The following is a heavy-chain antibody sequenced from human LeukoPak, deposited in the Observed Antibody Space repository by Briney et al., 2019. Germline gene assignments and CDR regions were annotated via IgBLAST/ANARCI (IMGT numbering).Heavy chain of an antibody. V-gene: IGHV4-59*01. Sequence: SETLSLTCTVSGGSISSYYWSWIRQPPGKGLEWIGYIYYGGSTDYNPSLKSRVTISKDTPKTQFSLRLSSVTAADTAVYYCARARLDSSGRFDYWGQGTLVTVSS. J-gene: IGHJ4*02. CDR2: IYYGGST. CDR1: GGSISSYY. CDR3: ARARLDSSGRFDY. D-gene: IGHD3-22*01.